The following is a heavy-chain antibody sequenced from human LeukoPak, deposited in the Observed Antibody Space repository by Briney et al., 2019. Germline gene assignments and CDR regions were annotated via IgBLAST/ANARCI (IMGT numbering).Heavy chain of an antibody. CDR3: AKVEYSSNIPQH. D-gene: IGHD6-6*01. CDR1: GYTFTGYY. V-gene: IGHV1-2*02. CDR2: INPNSGGT. Sequence: ASVKVSCKASGYTFTGYYMHWVRQAPGQGLEWMGWINPNSGGTNYAQKFQGRVTMTRDTSISTAYMELSRLRSDDTAVYYCAKVEYSSNIPQHWGQGTLVTVSS. J-gene: IGHJ1*01.